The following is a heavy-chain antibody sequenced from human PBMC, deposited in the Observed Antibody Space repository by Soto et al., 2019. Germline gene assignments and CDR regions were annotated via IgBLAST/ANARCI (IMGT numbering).Heavy chain of an antibody. CDR1: GGSFSGYY. Sequence: QVQLQQWGAGLLKPSETLSLTCAVYGGSFSGYYWSWIRQPPGKGLEWIGEINHSGSTNYNPSLKSRVTISVDTSKNQFSLKLSSVTAADTAVYYCARCPDSSSNPAAEDGMDVWGQGTTVTVSS. CDR3: ARCPDSSSNPAAEDGMDV. CDR2: INHSGST. J-gene: IGHJ6*02. D-gene: IGHD6-6*01. V-gene: IGHV4-34*01.